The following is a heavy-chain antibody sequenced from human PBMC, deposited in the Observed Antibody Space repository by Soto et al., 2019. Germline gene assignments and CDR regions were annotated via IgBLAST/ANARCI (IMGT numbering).Heavy chain of an antibody. J-gene: IGHJ3*02. V-gene: IGHV3-30*18. CDR2: ISYDGRNK. Sequence: QVQLVESGGGVVQPGRSLRLSCAASGFTFSSYGMHWVRQAPGKGLEWVAVISYDGRNKYYADSVKGGFTISRDNSKNALYLQMNSLRAEDTAVYYCANVHSGAFDIWGQGTMVTVS. CDR3: ANVHSGAFDI. CDR1: GFTFSSYG. D-gene: IGHD3-10*01.